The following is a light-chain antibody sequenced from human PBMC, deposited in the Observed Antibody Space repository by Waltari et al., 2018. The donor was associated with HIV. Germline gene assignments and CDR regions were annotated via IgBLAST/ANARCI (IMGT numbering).Light chain of an antibody. CDR1: SSNIGRNF. CDR3: AAWDDSLSAWV. CDR2: RNN. Sequence: QSVMTQPPSASGTPGQRVTISCSGSSSNIGRNFVYWYQQLPGTAPKLLIYRNNQLPSGVPDRFSGSKSGTSASLAIGGLRSEDEADYYCAAWDDSLSAWVFGGGTKLTVL. J-gene: IGLJ3*02. V-gene: IGLV1-47*01.